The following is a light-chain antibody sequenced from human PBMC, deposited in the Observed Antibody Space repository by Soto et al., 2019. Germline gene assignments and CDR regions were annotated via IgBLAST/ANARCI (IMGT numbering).Light chain of an antibody. CDR3: QQYGSSPRYS. J-gene: IGKJ2*01. V-gene: IGKV3-20*01. CDR1: QSVRSDY. Sequence: EIVLTQSPGTLSSSPGERATLSCRASQSVRSDYLAWYQQKPGQAPRLLIYGASSRAPGIPVRFSGSASGTDFTLTIRRLEPEDFAVYYCQQYGSSPRYSFGQGTKLEIK. CDR2: GAS.